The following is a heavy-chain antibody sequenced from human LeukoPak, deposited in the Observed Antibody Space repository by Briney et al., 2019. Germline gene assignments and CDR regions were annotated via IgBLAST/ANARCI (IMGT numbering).Heavy chain of an antibody. CDR2: IWYGGSNK. CDR3: ARAAAGTLLGDY. J-gene: IGHJ4*02. V-gene: IGHV3-33*01. Sequence: GGSLRLSCAASGFTFSSYGMHWVRQAPGKGLEWVAVIWYGGSNKYYADSVKGRFTISRDNSKNTLYLQMNSLRAEDTAVYYCARAAAGTLLGDYWGQGTLVTVSS. D-gene: IGHD6-13*01. CDR1: GFTFSSYG.